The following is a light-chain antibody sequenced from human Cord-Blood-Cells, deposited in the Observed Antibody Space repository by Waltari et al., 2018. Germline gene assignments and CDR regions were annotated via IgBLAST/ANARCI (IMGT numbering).Light chain of an antibody. Sequence: DIVMTQSPDSLAVSLGERATIHCTSSQSVLYSSNNKNYLAWYQQKPGQPPKLLIYWASTRESGVPDRFSGSGSGTDFTLTISSLQAEDVAVYYCQQYYSTPPMYTFGQGTKLEIK. CDR2: WAS. CDR3: QQYYSTPPMYT. CDR1: QSVLYSSNNKNY. J-gene: IGKJ2*01. V-gene: IGKV4-1*01.